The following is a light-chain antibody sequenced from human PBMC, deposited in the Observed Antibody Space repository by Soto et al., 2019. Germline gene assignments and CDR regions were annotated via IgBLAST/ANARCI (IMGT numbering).Light chain of an antibody. CDR3: QQYGNSPIT. J-gene: IGKJ5*01. V-gene: IGKV3-20*01. Sequence: EIVMTQSPATLSVSPGERAILSCRASQSISINLAWYQQKPGQAPRLLIYGASTRATGIPDRVRGSGSGTDFTLTISRLEPEDFAVYYCQQYGNSPITFGQGTRLEI. CDR2: GAS. CDR1: QSISIN.